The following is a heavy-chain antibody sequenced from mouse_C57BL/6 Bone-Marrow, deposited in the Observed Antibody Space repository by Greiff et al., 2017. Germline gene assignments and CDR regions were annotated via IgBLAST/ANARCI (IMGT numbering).Heavy chain of an antibody. J-gene: IGHJ1*03. CDR2: ISDGGSYT. D-gene: IGHD1-1*01. Sequence: DVQLVESGGGLVKPGGSLKLSCAASGFTFSSYAMSWVRQTPEKRLEWVATISDGGSYTYYPDNVKGRFTISRDNAKNNLYLQMSHLKSEDTAMYYCARGDPYYGRDYWYFDVWGTGTTVTVSS. CDR3: ARGDPYYGRDYWYFDV. CDR1: GFTFSSYA. V-gene: IGHV5-4*01.